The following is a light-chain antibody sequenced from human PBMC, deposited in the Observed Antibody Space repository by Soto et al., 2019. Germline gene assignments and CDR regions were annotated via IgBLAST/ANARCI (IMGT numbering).Light chain of an antibody. CDR1: QSVSSD. CDR3: QQYNNWPGT. Sequence: EIVMTQSPGTLSVSPGERATLSCRASQSVSSDLAWYQQKPGQAPRLLIDGASTRATGIPARFSGSGSGTEFSLTISSLQSEDLAVYYCQQYNNWPGTFGQGTKLEI. J-gene: IGKJ2*02. CDR2: GAS. V-gene: IGKV3-15*01.